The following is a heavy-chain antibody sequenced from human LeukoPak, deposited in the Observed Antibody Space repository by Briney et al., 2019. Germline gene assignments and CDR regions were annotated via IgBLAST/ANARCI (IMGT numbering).Heavy chain of an antibody. J-gene: IGHJ6*02. D-gene: IGHD1-26*01. CDR3: TRDSYISNIYYGMDV. CDR1: GLTFSNYW. Sequence: GGSLRLSCAASGLTFSNYWMHWVRQAPGKGLVWISRINPDGSHTSYADSVKGRFTISRDNAKNTLYLQMNSLRAEDAAVYFCTRDSYISNIYYGMDVWGQGATVTVSS. CDR2: INPDGSHT. V-gene: IGHV3-74*01.